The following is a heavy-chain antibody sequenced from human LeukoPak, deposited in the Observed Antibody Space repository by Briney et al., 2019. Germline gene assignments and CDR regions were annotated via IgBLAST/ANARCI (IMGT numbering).Heavy chain of an antibody. D-gene: IGHD3-9*01. CDR1: GYTFTGYY. CDR3: SRGSSLTGNRVPSDY. CDR2: ISPNDGGT. Sequence: ALVKVSCKASGYTFTGYYIHWVRQAPGQGLEWMGWISPNDGGTKYAQNFRGRVTMTRDTSITTAYMEMSTLRSDDTAMYYCSRGSSLTGNRVPSDYWGQGTLVTVSS. V-gene: IGHV1-2*02. J-gene: IGHJ4*02.